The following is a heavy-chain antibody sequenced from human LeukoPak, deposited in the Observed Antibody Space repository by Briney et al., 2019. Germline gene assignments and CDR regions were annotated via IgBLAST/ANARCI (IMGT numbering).Heavy chain of an antibody. CDR2: IYYSGST. J-gene: IGHJ5*02. D-gene: IGHD3-22*01. CDR3: ARAGRARYDSSGYYYL. V-gene: IGHV4-31*03. CDR1: DGSISSGAYS. Sequence: SETLSLTCTVSDGSISSGAYSWNWIRQHPGKGLEWIGYIYYSGSTYYNPSLKSRVTTSVDTSKNQFSLKLSSVTAADTAVYYCARAGRARYDSSGYYYLWGQGTLVTVSS.